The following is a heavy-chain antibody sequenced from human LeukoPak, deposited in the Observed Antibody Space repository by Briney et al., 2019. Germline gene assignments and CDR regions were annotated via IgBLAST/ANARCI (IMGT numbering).Heavy chain of an antibody. CDR1: GGSFSGYY. CDR2: IYYSGST. CDR3: ARSGSGYLRYYFDY. Sequence: PSETLSLTCAVYGGSFSGYYWSWIRQPPGKGLEWIGSIYYSGSTYYNPSLKSRVTISVDTSKNQFSLKLRSVTAADTAVYYCARSGSGYLRYYFDYWGQGTLVTVSS. J-gene: IGHJ4*02. V-gene: IGHV4-34*01. D-gene: IGHD5-12*01.